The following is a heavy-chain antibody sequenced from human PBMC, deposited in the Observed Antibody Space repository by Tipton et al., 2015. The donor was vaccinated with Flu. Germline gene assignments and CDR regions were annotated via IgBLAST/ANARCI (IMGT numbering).Heavy chain of an antibody. Sequence: TLSLTCAVSGYSISSGYYWGWIRQPPGKGLEWIGSIYHSGSTYYNPSLKSRVTISVDTSKNQFSLKLSSVTAADTAVYYCARTLRFWSGYFWFDPWGQGTLVTVSS. CDR2: IYHSGST. CDR3: ARTLRFWSGYFWFDP. J-gene: IGHJ5*02. D-gene: IGHD3-3*01. CDR1: GYSISSGYY. V-gene: IGHV4-38-2*01.